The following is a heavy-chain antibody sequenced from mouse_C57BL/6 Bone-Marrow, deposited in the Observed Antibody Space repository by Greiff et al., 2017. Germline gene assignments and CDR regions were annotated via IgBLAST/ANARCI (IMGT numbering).Heavy chain of an antibody. D-gene: IGHD2-13*01. CDR2: INPSTGGT. Sequence: EVQLQQSGPELVKPGASVKISCKASGYSFTGYYMNWVKQSPEKSLEWIGEINPSTGGTTYNQKFKAKATLTVDKSYSTAYMQLKSLTSEDSAVYYCAEADCAWFAYWGQGTLVTVSA. CDR3: AEADCAWFAY. V-gene: IGHV1-42*01. CDR1: GYSFTGYY. J-gene: IGHJ3*01.